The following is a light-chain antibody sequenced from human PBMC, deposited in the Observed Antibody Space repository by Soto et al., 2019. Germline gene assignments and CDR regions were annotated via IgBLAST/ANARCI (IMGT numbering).Light chain of an antibody. CDR3: SAYAGTYVV. V-gene: IGLV2-11*02. Sequence: QSALTQPRSVSGSPGQSVTISCTGASSDFGGFNYVSWYQHHPGRAPKLMIYDVTKRPSGVPDRFSGFKSGHTASLTISGLQAEDEADYCCSAYAGTYVVFGGGTKLTVL. CDR1: SSDFGGFNY. CDR2: DVT. J-gene: IGLJ2*01.